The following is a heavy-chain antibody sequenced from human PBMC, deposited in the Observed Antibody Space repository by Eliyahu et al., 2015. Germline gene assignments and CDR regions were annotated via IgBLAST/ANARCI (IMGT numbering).Heavy chain of an antibody. J-gene: IGHJ6*02. CDR3: ARRRQVITIFGVVPYGMDV. CDR2: INHSGST. Sequence: QVQLQQWGAGLLKPSETLSLTCAVYGGSFSGYYWSWIRQPPGKGLEWIGEINHSGSTNYNPSLKSRVTISVDTSKNQFSLELSSVTAADTAVYYCARRRQVITIFGVVPYGMDVWGQGTTVTVSS. CDR1: GGSFSGYY. V-gene: IGHV4-34*01. D-gene: IGHD3-3*01.